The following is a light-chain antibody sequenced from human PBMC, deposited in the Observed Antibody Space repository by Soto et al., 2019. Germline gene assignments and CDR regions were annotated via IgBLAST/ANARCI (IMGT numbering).Light chain of an antibody. CDR3: QQSSAARSI. CDR2: DAS. J-gene: IGKJ5*01. Sequence: DLHMTPATSNLSASLGERVTITCRASQSISYWLAWYQQKPGKAPNLLIYDASTLESGVSSGFSGSGSWTRFLFPSLCLLPHGLPAYYRQQSSAARSIIGVGTRLEIK. V-gene: IGKV1-5*01. CDR1: QSISYW.